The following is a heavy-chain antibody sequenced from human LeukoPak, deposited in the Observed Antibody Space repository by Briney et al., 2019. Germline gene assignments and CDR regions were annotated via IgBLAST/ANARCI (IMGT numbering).Heavy chain of an antibody. CDR3: ARVGGSGGSVMAFDI. V-gene: IGHV3-48*03. Sequence: GGSLRLSCAASGFTFSSYEMNWVRQAPGKGLEWVSYISSSGSTIYYADSVKGRFTISRDNAKNSLYLQMNSLRAEDTAVYYCARVGGSGGSVMAFDIWGQGTMVTVSS. CDR2: ISSSGSTI. J-gene: IGHJ3*02. D-gene: IGHD2-15*01. CDR1: GFTFSSYE.